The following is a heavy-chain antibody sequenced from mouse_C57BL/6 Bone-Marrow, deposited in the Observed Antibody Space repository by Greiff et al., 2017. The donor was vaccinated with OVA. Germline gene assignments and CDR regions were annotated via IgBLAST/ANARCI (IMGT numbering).Heavy chain of an antibody. Sequence: EVKLMESGGGLVQPGGSLKLSCAASGFTFSDYYMYWVRQTPEKRLEWVAYISNGGGSTYYPDTVKGRFTISRDNAKNTLYLQMSRLKSEDTAMYYCARHDYDYDGWAMDYWGQGTSVTVSS. J-gene: IGHJ4*01. CDR2: ISNGGGST. D-gene: IGHD2-4*01. V-gene: IGHV5-12*01. CDR1: GFTFSDYY. CDR3: ARHDYDYDGWAMDY.